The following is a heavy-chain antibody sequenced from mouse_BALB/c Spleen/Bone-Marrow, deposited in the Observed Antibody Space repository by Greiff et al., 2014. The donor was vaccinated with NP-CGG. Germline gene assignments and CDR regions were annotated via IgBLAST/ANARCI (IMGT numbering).Heavy chain of an antibody. CDR3: TRIGNYDFDY. Sequence: EVKVVESGGGLVQPGGSMKLSCVASGFTFSNYWMNWVRQSPEKGLEWVAEIRLKSNNYATHYAESAKGRFTISRDDSKSSVYLQMNNLRDEDTGIYYCTRIGNYDFDYWGQGTTLTVSS. CDR1: GFTFSNYW. J-gene: IGHJ2*01. V-gene: IGHV6-6*02. CDR2: IRLKSNNYAT. D-gene: IGHD2-1*01.